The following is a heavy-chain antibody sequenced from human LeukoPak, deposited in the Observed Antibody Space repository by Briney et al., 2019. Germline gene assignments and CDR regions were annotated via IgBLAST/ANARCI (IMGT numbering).Heavy chain of an antibody. V-gene: IGHV4-59*01. CDR3: ARDLVTVTKGFDV. D-gene: IGHD4-17*01. J-gene: IGHJ3*01. CDR2: ISHIGRT. Sequence: SETLSLTCTVSGDSISNYYWSWIRQPAGTGLEWIGYISHIGRTNYNPSLKSRVTISIDTSKNQFSLKLRSVTAADTAVYYCARDLVTVTKGFDVWGQGTMVSVSS. CDR1: GDSISNYY.